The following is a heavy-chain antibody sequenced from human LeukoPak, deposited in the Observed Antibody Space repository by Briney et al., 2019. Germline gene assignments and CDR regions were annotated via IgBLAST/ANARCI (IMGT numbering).Heavy chain of an antibody. V-gene: IGHV4-38-2*02. CDR1: GYSISSGYF. Sequence: SETLSLTCTVSGYSISSGYFWGWIRQPPGKGPEWIRSIHHNGSTYHNPSLKSRVTISVDTSKNQFSLKLSSVTAADKAVYYCARDFNGEQQQLVRDWFDPWGQGTLVTVSS. J-gene: IGHJ5*02. CDR3: ARDFNGEQQQLVRDWFDP. D-gene: IGHD6-13*01. CDR2: IHHNGST.